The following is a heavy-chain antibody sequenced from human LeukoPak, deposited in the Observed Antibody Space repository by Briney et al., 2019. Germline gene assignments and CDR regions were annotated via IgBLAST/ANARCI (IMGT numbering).Heavy chain of an antibody. J-gene: IGHJ5*02. V-gene: IGHV1-58*01. CDR3: AADHDYSLSYDSYGPLDA. Sequence: SVKVSCKAFGFTFSNSAVQWVRQARGQRFEWIGWIGVGSGNTNYAERFQERVTITRDMSTSTAYMELSSLRSEDTAVYYCAADHDYSLSYDSYGPLDAWGQGTLVTVSS. D-gene: IGHD4-11*01. CDR1: GFTFSNSA. CDR2: IGVGSGNT.